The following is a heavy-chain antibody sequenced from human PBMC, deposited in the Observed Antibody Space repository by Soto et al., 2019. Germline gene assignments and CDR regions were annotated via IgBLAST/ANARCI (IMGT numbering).Heavy chain of an antibody. V-gene: IGHV4-34*01. CDR3: ARGEYSSSLGFDY. CDR1: GGSFSGYY. J-gene: IGHJ4*02. Sequence: SETLSLTCAVYGGSFSGYYCSWIRQPPGKGLEWIGEINHSGSTNYNPSLKSRVTISVDTSKNQFSLKLSSVTAADTAVYYCARGEYSSSLGFDYWGQGTLVTVSS. D-gene: IGHD6-6*01. CDR2: INHSGST.